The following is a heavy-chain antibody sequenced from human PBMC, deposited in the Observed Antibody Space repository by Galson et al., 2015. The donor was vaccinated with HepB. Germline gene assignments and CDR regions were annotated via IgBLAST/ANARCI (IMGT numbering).Heavy chain of an antibody. CDR1: GYTFTDYY. D-gene: IGHD3-16*01. Sequence: SVKVSCKASGYTFTDYYLHWLRQAPGQGLEWMGWINPDIGDTKHAQKFQGWVTMTRDTSINTASMAVTRLNSDDTAVYYGARSFGGPTVPLKYGLDVWGQGTTVTVFS. J-gene: IGHJ6*02. CDR3: ARSFGGPTVPLKYGLDV. CDR2: INPDIGDT. V-gene: IGHV1-2*04.